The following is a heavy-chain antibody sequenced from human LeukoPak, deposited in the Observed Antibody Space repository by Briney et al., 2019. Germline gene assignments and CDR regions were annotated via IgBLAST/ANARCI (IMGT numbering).Heavy chain of an antibody. V-gene: IGHV4-59*08. CDR3: ARHDGGSSHFDY. CDR1: GGSIRSHY. D-gene: IGHD3-10*01. J-gene: IGHJ4*02. CDR2: IYYSGST. Sequence: SETLSLTCTVSGGSIRSHYWSWIRQPPGKGLEWIGYIYYSGSTNSNPSLKSRVTISVDTSKNQFSLKLSSVTAADTAVYYCARHDGGSSHFDYWGQGTLVTVSS.